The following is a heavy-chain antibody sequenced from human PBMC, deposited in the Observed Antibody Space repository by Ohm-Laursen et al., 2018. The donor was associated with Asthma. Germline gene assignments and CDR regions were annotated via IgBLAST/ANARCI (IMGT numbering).Heavy chain of an antibody. D-gene: IGHD4-23*01. J-gene: IGHJ4*02. V-gene: IGHV1-69*05. CDR3: ARVGKGGNSGIDY. Sequence: SVKVSCKASGYSVTSYAFSWVRQAPGQGLEWMGGIIPIFGTANYAQKFQGRVTMTRNTSITTAYMELSSLRSDDTAVYYCARVGKGGNSGIDYWGLGTQVTVTS. CDR2: IIPIFGTA. CDR1: GYSVTSYA.